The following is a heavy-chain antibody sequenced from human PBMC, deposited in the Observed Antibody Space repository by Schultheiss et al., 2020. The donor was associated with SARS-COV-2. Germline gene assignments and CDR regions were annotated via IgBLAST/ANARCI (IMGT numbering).Heavy chain of an antibody. V-gene: IGHV3-15*07. CDR2: ITAKTDGETT. CDR3: TTVGQWWFAGLGSIKHGMDI. D-gene: IGHD2-15*01. J-gene: IGHJ6*02. Sequence: GGSLRLSCAGSGFFFSKAWMNWVRQAPGRGLEWVGRITAKTDGETTDYAAPVKGRFTISRDDSKNTLYLQMNSLKTEDTGVYYCTTVGQWWFAGLGSIKHGMDIWGQGTTVTVSS. CDR1: GFFFSKAW.